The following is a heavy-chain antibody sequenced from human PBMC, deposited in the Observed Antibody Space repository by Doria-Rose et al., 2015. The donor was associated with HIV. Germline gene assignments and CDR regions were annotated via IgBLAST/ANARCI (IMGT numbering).Heavy chain of an antibody. J-gene: IGHJ4*02. D-gene: IGHD6-19*01. CDR3: ARGGYLSGWSHPYYFDS. V-gene: IGHV3-33*01. CDR2: IWNDGSKI. Sequence: SGFSLSSYGMHWVRQAPGKGLEWVALIWNDGSKIYYADSVKGRFTISRDNSKNTLSLQMSSLSADDTAVYYCARGGYLSGWSHPYYFDSWGQGTLVTVSS. CDR1: GFSLSSYG.